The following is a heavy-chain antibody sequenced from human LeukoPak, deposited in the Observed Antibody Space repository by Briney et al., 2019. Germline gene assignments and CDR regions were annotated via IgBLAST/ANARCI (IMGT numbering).Heavy chain of an antibody. CDR1: KFAFSSYA. Sequence: PGGSLRLSCAASKFAFSSYAMSWVRQAPGKGLEWVSAISGGGGNTYYADSVKGRFTISRDNSKNTLYLQMNSLRAEDTAVYYCGKNRYSGSLSPFVIWGQGTMVTVSS. CDR2: ISGGGGNT. D-gene: IGHD1-26*01. J-gene: IGHJ3*02. CDR3: GKNRYSGSLSPFVI. V-gene: IGHV3-23*01.